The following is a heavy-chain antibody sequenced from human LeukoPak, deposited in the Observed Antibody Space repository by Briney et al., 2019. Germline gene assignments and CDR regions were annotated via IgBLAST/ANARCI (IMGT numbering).Heavy chain of an antibody. V-gene: IGHV3-21*01. CDR1: GFTFSSYS. Sequence: GGSLRLSCAASGFTFSSYSMNWVRQAPGKGLEWVSSISRSSSYIYYAESLKGRFTISRDNAKNSLYLQMNSLRAEDTAVYYSAELGITMIGGVWGKGTTVTISS. D-gene: IGHD3-10*02. CDR3: AELGITMIGGV. CDR2: ISRSSSYI. J-gene: IGHJ6*04.